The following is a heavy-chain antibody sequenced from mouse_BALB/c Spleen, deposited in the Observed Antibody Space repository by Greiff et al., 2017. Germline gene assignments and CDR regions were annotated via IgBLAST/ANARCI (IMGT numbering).Heavy chain of an antibody. V-gene: IGHV1S81*02. J-gene: IGHJ3*01. D-gene: IGHD2-1*01. Sequence: VQLQQPGAELVKPGASVKLSCKASGYTFTSYWMHWVKQRPGQGLEWIGEINPSNGRTNYNEKFKSKATLTVDKSSSTAYMQLSSLTSEDSAVYYCARYNYGNGFAYWGQGTLGTVAA. CDR1: GYTFTSYW. CDR2: INPSNGRT. CDR3: ARYNYGNGFAY.